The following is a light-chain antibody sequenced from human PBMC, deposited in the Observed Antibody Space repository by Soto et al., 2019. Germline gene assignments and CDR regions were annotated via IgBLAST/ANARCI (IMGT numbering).Light chain of an antibody. V-gene: IGLV2-14*01. CDR1: SSDVGGYNY. J-gene: IGLJ3*02. CDR2: DVS. CDR3: SSYTSSSTLAWV. Sequence: QSALTQPASVSGSPGQSITISCTGTSSDVGGYNYVSWYQQHPGKAPKLMIYDVSNRPSGVSNRFSGSKSGNTASLTISGLQAEDEADNYCSSYTSSSTLAWVFGGGTKLTVL.